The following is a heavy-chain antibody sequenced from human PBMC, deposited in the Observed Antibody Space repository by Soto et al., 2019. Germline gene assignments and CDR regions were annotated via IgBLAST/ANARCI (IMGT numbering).Heavy chain of an antibody. J-gene: IGHJ4*02. CDR2: ISRTGGAA. V-gene: IGHV3-23*01. Sequence: EVQLLESGGGLVQPGGSLRLSCAASGFTFSNFAMFWVRQAPGKGLEWVSSISRTGGAAHYADSVNGRFTISRDNSKNTLFLQMDSLRAEDTAVYYCAKAYDYIWGSYPRELDYVGQGTLFTVSS. CDR1: GFTFSNFA. D-gene: IGHD3-16*02. CDR3: AKAYDYIWGSYPRELDY.